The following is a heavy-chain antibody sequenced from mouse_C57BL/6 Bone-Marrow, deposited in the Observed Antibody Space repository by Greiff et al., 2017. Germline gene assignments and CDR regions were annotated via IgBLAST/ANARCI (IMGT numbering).Heavy chain of an antibody. V-gene: IGHV1-7*01. Sequence: QVQLQQSGAELAKPGASVKLSCKASGYTFTDYWMHWVKQRPGKGLEWIGYISPSSGYTKYNQKFKGKATLTADKSSSTAYMQLSSLTYEDSAVYWCARIYYYGSCFDYWGQGTTLTVSS. CDR2: ISPSSGYT. CDR1: GYTFTDYW. D-gene: IGHD1-1*01. CDR3: ARIYYYGSCFDY. J-gene: IGHJ2*01.